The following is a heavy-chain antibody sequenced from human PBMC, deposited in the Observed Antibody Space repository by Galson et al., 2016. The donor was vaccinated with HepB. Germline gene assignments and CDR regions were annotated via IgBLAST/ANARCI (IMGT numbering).Heavy chain of an antibody. CDR3: ARERRGYNDGYYYYGIYV. CDR2: TYYRSKWYN. V-gene: IGHV6-1*01. D-gene: IGHD5-18*01. CDR1: GDSVSSNSAA. Sequence: CAISGDSVSSNSAAWTWIRQSPSRGLEWLGRTYYRSKWYNDYAVTVKSRIKINPDTSKNQFSLQLNSVTPDETAVYYCARERRGYNDGYYYYGIYVWGQGTTVTVSS. J-gene: IGHJ6*02.